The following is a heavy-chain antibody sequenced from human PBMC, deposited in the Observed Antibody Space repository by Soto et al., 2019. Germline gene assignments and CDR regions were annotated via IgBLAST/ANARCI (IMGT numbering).Heavy chain of an antibody. J-gene: IGHJ4*02. V-gene: IGHV3-15*01. D-gene: IGHD3-16*01. Sequence: EVQLVESGGGLVKPGGPIRLSCAASGFTFSNAWMSWVRQAPGKGLEWVGRIKSKTDGGTTDYAAPVTGRFTISRDDSKNTLYLQMNSLKTEDTAVYYCTTEGFGVGGYDYWGQGTLVTVSS. CDR2: IKSKTDGGTT. CDR1: GFTFSNAW. CDR3: TTEGFGVGGYDY.